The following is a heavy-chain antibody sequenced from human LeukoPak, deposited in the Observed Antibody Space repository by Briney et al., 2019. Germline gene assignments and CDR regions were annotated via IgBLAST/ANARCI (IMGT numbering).Heavy chain of an antibody. CDR3: ARGRRDGYNFWYY. CDR2: INPNSGGT. CDR1: GYTFTGYY. Sequence: ASVKVSCKSSGYTFTGYYMHWVRQAPGQGLEWMGWINPNSGGTNYAQKFQGRVTMTRDTSISTAYMELSRLRSDDTAVYYCARGRRDGYNFWYYWGQGTLVTVSS. J-gene: IGHJ4*02. V-gene: IGHV1-2*02. D-gene: IGHD5-24*01.